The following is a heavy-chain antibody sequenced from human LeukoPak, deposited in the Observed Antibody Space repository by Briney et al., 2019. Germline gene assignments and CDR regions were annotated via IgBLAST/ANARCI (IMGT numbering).Heavy chain of an antibody. V-gene: IGHV1-2*06. Sequence: GASVKVSCKASGYTFTDYYMHWVRQAPGQGLEWMGRINPNSGGTNYAQKFQGRVTMTRDTSTSTAYMELSRLRSDDTAVYYCAASLGDYYDSSGYYYNYYMDVWGKGTTVTVSS. CDR3: AASLGDYYDSSGYYYNYYMDV. CDR1: GYTFTDYY. D-gene: IGHD3-22*01. J-gene: IGHJ6*03. CDR2: INPNSGGT.